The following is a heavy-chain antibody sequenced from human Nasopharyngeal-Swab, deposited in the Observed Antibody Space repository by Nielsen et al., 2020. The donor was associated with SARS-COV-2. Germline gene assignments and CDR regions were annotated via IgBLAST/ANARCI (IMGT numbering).Heavy chain of an antibody. CDR1: GFTFDDYA. CDR2: ISWNSGSI. CDR3: AKEAYFGSSWYYYYMDV. Sequence: GGSLRLSCAASGFTFDDYAMHWVRQAPGKGLEWVSGISWNSGSIGYADSVKGRFTISRDNAKNSLYLQMNSLRAEDTALYYCAKEAYFGSSWYYYYMDVWGKGTTVTVSS. V-gene: IGHV3-9*01. J-gene: IGHJ6*03. D-gene: IGHD6-13*01.